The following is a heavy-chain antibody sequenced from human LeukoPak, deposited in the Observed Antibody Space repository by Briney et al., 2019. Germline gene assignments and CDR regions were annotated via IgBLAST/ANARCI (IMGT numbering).Heavy chain of an antibody. CDR2: TYYRSKWYN. D-gene: IGHD1-26*01. V-gene: IGHV6-1*01. Sequence: SQTLSLTCAISGDSVSSNSAAWNWIRQSPSRGLEWLGRTYYRSKWYNDYAVSVKSRITINPDTSKNQFSLQLNSVTPEDTAVYYCAREDGVVSGSYSYFDYWGQGTLVTVSS. CDR3: AREDGVVSGSYSYFDY. CDR1: GDSVSSNSAA. J-gene: IGHJ4*02.